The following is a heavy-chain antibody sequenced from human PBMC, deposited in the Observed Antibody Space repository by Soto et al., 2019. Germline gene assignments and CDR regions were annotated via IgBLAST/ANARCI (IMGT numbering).Heavy chain of an antibody. J-gene: IGHJ4*02. Sequence: QVQLVESGGGVVQPGRSLRLSCAVSGFTVSSYGMHWVRQAPGKGLEWVAVISRDGGTKFYADSVKGRFTISKDNSRNTLFLEMNSLRGDDMAVYYCIGEVASGYWGQGTLVTVSS. CDR3: IGEVASGY. CDR1: GFTVSSYG. V-gene: IGHV3-30*03. CDR2: ISRDGGTK. D-gene: IGHD2-21*01.